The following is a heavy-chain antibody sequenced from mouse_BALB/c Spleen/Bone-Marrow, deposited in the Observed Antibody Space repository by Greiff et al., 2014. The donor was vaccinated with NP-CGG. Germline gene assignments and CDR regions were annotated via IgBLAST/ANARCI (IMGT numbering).Heavy chain of an antibody. V-gene: IGHV7-3*02. CDR1: GFTFTDYY. CDR2: IRNKANGYTT. D-gene: IGHD2-14*01. CDR3: ARDRRYDLAWFAY. Sequence: VQLTESGGGLVQPGGSLRLSCATSGFTFTDYYMSWVRQPPGKALEWLGFIRNKANGYTTEYSASVKGRFTISRDNSQSILYLQMNTLRAEDSATYYCARDRRYDLAWFAYWGQGTLVTVSA. J-gene: IGHJ3*01.